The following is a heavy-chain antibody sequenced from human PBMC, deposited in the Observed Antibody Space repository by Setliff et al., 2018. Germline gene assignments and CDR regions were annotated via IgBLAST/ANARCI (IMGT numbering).Heavy chain of an antibody. D-gene: IGHD6-6*01. Sequence: PSETLSLTCAVYGGSFSGYYWSWIRQPPGKGLEWIGEINHSGSTNYNPSLKSRVTISVDKSKNQFSLKLSSVTAADTAVYYCARVAQYSSSSFYYYYYGMDVWGQGTTVTVSS. CDR2: INHSGST. CDR3: ARVAQYSSSSFYYYYYGMDV. CDR1: GGSFSGYY. J-gene: IGHJ6*02. V-gene: IGHV4-34*01.